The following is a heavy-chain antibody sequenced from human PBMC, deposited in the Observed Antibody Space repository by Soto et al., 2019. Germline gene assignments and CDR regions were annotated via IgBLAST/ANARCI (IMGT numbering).Heavy chain of an antibody. CDR1: SGSLSGYY. CDR2: ISPSGTT. Sequence: SKTLSLTCSLYSGSLSGYYWSWIRQPPGKGLEWIGEISPSGTTNYSPSLKSRVSISVDTSKTQFSLTLTSLTAADTAVYYCARAPKVSGSAQTRPDFWGQGSLVTVSS. V-gene: IGHV4-34*01. CDR3: ARAPKVSGSAQTRPDF. D-gene: IGHD6-6*01. J-gene: IGHJ4*02.